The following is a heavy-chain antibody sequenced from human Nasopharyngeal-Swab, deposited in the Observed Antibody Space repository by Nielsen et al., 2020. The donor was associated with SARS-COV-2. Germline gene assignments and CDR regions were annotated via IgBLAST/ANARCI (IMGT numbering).Heavy chain of an antibody. CDR2: IIPIFGTA. V-gene: IGHV1-69*06. CDR3: ARVSYYDHAVLYYFDY. Sequence: SVKVSCQASGGTFSIYAISCVRQSPGQWLEWMGGIIPIFGTANYAQKFQGRVTITADKSTSTAYMELSSLRSEDTAVYYCARVSYYDHAVLYYFDYWGQGTLVTVSS. J-gene: IGHJ4*02. D-gene: IGHD1-26*01. CDR1: GGTFSIYA.